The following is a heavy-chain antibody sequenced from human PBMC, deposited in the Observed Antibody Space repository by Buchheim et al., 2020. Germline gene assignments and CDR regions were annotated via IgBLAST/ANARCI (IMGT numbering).Heavy chain of an antibody. CDR2: IHSEGSVT. CDR1: GFTFSSFW. Sequence: EVQLVESGGGLVQPGGSLRLSCAASGFTFSSFWMHWVRHAPGKGLVWVSRIHSEGSVTSYADSVQGRFHISRDNPKDTLSLQMNSLRAEDTAIYYCARGGSTYVDSWGQGTL. V-gene: IGHV3-74*01. CDR3: ARGGSTYVDS. J-gene: IGHJ4*02. D-gene: IGHD6-13*01.